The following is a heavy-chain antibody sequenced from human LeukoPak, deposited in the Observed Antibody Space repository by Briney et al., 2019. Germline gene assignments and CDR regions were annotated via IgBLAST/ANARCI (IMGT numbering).Heavy chain of an antibody. CDR3: GKNRYSGSLSPFDI. CDR2: INDRGGST. D-gene: IGHD1-26*01. Sequence: GGSLRLSCAASGFTFSSSAMGWVRQAPGKGLEWVSAINDRGGSTYYADSVKGRFTISRDNSKNTLYLQMNSLRAEDTAVYYCGKNRYSGSLSPFDIWGQGTMVTVSS. J-gene: IGHJ3*02. V-gene: IGHV3-23*01. CDR1: GFTFSSSA.